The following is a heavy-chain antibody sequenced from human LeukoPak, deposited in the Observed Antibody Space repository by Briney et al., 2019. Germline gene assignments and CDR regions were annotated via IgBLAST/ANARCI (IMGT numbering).Heavy chain of an antibody. V-gene: IGHV3-23*01. CDR1: GFTFSGNA. CDR3: AKYPVAYTSGWYLDY. J-gene: IGHJ4*02. CDR2: ISGSGGST. Sequence: PGGSLRLSCAASGFTFSGNAMNWVRQAPGKGLEWVSTISGSGGSTYYADSVKGRFTISRDNFKSTLYLQMNNLRAEDTALYYCAKYPVAYTSGWYLDYWGQGTLVTVSS. D-gene: IGHD6-19*01.